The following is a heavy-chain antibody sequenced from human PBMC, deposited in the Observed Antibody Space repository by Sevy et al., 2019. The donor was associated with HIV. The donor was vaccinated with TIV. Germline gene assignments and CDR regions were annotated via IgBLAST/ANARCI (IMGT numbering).Heavy chain of an antibody. CDR3: ARDPGYYDSSGYYSLGMDV. CDR1: GYTFTGYY. Sequence: GASVKVSCKASGYTFTGYYMHWVRQAPGQGLEWMGWINPNSGGTNYAQKFQGRVTMTRDTSISTAYMELSRRRSDDTAVYYCARDPGYYDSSGYYSLGMDVGGQGTTVTVSS. CDR2: INPNSGGT. D-gene: IGHD3-22*01. V-gene: IGHV1-2*02. J-gene: IGHJ6*02.